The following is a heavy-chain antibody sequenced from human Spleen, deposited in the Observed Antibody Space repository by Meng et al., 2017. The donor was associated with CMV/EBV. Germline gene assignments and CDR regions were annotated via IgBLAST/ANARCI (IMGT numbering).Heavy chain of an antibody. Sequence: SVKVSCKTSGGTFNTLAINWVRQAPGQGLEWMGGITPLFRAGNYAQKFQGRVTITTDASTSTVYLEVRSLKLDDTAVYYCARDGTVTDPNWYFDIWSRGTLVTVSS. J-gene: IGHJ2*01. V-gene: IGHV1-69*05. CDR2: ITPLFRAG. CDR3: ARDGTVTDPNWYFDI. CDR1: GGTFNTLA. D-gene: IGHD4-11*01.